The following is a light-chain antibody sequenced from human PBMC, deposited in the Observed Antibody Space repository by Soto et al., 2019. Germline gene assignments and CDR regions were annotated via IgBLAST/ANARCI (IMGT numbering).Light chain of an antibody. CDR3: QNFDSAPQT. CDR2: DAS. J-gene: IGKJ1*01. CDR1: QSISSW. Sequence: DIQMTQSPSTLSASVGDTVTVTCRASQSISSWLAWYQQKPGKAPKLLIYDASSLESGVPSRFSGSGSGTEFTLTISSLQPEDVATYYCQNFDSAPQTFGQGTKVDIK. V-gene: IGKV1-5*01.